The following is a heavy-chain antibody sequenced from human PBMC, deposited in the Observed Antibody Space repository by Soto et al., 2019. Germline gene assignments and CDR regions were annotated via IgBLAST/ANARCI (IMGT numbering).Heavy chain of an antibody. CDR3: ARDQTVATAYYFYYAVDD. Sequence: GASVKVSCKASGGTFSSYAISWVRQAPGQGLEWMGGIIPMFGSPKYAQKFQGRLAITADESTSTAYMELSSLRSEDTAVYYCARDQTVATAYYFYYAVDDWGPGTTVTVSS. V-gene: IGHV1-69*13. J-gene: IGHJ6*02. CDR2: IIPMFGSP. D-gene: IGHD5-12*01. CDR1: GGTFSSYA.